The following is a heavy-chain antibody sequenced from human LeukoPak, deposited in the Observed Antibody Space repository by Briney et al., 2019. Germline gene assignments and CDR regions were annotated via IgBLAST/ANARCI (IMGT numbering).Heavy chain of an antibody. CDR1: GYTFTGYY. J-gene: IGHJ6*03. CDR3: ARGSKNDYDFWSGKPYYYYYYMDV. CDR2: INPNSGGT. D-gene: IGHD3-3*01. Sequence: GASVKVSCKASGYTFTGYYMHWVRQAPGQGLEWMGWINPNSGGTNYAQKFQGRVTMTRDTSISTAYMELRSLRSDDTAVYYCARGSKNDYDFWSGKPYYYYYYMDVWGKGTTVTVSS. V-gene: IGHV1-2*02.